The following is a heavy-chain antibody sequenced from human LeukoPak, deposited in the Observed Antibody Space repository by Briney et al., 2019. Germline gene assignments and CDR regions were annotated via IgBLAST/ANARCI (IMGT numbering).Heavy chain of an antibody. CDR1: GFTFSSYA. Sequence: HPGGSLRLSCAASGFTFSSYAMSWVRQAPGKGLEWVSAISGSGGSTYYADSVKGRFTISRDNSKNTLYLQMNSLRAEDTAVYYCAKATTVTPSGGYMDVWGKGTTVTISS. V-gene: IGHV3-23*01. J-gene: IGHJ6*03. CDR2: ISGSGGST. D-gene: IGHD4-17*01. CDR3: AKATTVTPSGGYMDV.